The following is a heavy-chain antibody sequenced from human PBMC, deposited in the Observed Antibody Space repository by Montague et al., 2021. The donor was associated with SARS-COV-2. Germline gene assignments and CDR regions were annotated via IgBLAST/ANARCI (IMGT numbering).Heavy chain of an antibody. J-gene: IGHJ6*02. CDR1: GGSISSSNYF. Sequence: SETLSLTCTVSGGSISSSNYFWGWIRQPPGKGLEWIGSIYYSGSTYYXXXLKSRVTISVDTSKNQFSLKLSSVTAADTAVYYCARDTRITMLVVVNRYGMDVWGQGTTVTVSS. CDR2: IYYSGST. V-gene: IGHV4-39*07. CDR3: ARDTRITMLVVVNRYGMDV. D-gene: IGHD3-22*01.